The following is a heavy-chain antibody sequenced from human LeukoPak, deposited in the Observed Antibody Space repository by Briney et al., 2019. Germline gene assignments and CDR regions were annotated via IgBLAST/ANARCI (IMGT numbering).Heavy chain of an antibody. CDR1: GYTFTSYG. J-gene: IGHJ4*02. CDR3: ARANTYCSGGSCYRITDY. D-gene: IGHD2-15*01. V-gene: IGHV1-18*01. Sequence: ASVKVSCKASGYTFTSYGISWVRQAPGQGLEWMGWISAYNGNTNYAQKLQGRVTVTTDTSTSTAYMELRSLRSDDTAVYYCARANTYCSGGSCYRITDYWGQGTLVTVSS. CDR2: ISAYNGNT.